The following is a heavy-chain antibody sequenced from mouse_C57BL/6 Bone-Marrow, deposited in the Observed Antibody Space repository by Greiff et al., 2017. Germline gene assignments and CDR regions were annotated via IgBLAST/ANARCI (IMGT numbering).Heavy chain of an antibody. CDR2: IDPKGGGT. D-gene: IGHD3-1*01. Sequence: QVQLQQPGAEFVKPGASVKLSCKASGYTFTSYWMNWVKQRPGRGLEWIGRIDPKGGGTKYNEKFKSKATLTVAKPSSTAYMQLSSLTSEDSAGYNCASARSRGFAYWGQGTLVTVSA. CDR3: ASARSRGFAY. V-gene: IGHV1-72*01. CDR1: GYTFTSYW. J-gene: IGHJ3*01.